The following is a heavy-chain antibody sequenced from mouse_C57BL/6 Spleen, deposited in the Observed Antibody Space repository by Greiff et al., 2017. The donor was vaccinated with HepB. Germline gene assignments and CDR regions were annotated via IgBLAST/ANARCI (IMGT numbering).Heavy chain of an antibody. CDR2: ISGGGGNT. V-gene: IGHV5-9*01. D-gene: IGHD2-4*01. Sequence: EVMLVESGGGLVKPGGSLKLSCAASGFTFSSYTMSWVRQTPEKRLEWVATISGGGGNTYYPDSVKGRFTISRDNAKNTLYLQMSSLRSEDTALYYCARHEVYYDYDGAYYYAMDYWGQGTSVTVSS. CDR1: GFTFSSYT. CDR3: ARHEVYYDYDGAYYYAMDY. J-gene: IGHJ4*01.